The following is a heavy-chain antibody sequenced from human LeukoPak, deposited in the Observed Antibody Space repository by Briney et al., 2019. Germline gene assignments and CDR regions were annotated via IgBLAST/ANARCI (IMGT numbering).Heavy chain of an antibody. J-gene: IGHJ6*03. CDR3: ASDIVATTRNYYYDYMDV. Sequence: LETLSLTCTVSGGSISSYYWSWIRQPPGKGLEWIGYIYYSGSTNYNPSLKSRVTISVDTSKNQFSLKLSSVTAADTAVYYCASDIVATTRNYYYDYMDVWGKGTTVTVSS. D-gene: IGHD5-12*01. V-gene: IGHV4-59*01. CDR2: IYYSGST. CDR1: GGSISSYY.